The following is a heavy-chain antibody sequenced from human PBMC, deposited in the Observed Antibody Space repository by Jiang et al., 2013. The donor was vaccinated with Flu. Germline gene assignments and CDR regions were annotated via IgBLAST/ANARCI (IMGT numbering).Heavy chain of an antibody. D-gene: IGHD5-18*01. Sequence: GSLRLSCAASGFTFGDYYMTWIRQAPGKGLEWVSDISGSSTYTNYADSVRGRFTISRDNTKNSLHLQMNGLRAEDTAVYFCAAAPYMDAATVSIPWHSLDYWGQGALVTVSS. V-gene: IGHV3-11*06. CDR3: AAAPYMDAATVSIPWHSLDY. CDR2: ISGSSTYT. J-gene: IGHJ4*02. CDR1: GFTFGDYY.